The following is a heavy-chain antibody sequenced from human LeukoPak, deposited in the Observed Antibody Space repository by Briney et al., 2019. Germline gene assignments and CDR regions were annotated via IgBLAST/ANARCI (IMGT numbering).Heavy chain of an antibody. Sequence: GGSLRLSCAASGFTFSSCWMHWVRQAPGKGLVWVSRINSDGTSTNYADSVKGRFTISRDNAKNTLYLQMNSLRAEDTAVYYCASVVGGYYPPVEGFDIWGQGTMVTVSS. J-gene: IGHJ3*02. CDR1: GFTFSSCW. D-gene: IGHD3-3*01. V-gene: IGHV3-74*01. CDR2: INSDGTST. CDR3: ASVVGGYYPPVEGFDI.